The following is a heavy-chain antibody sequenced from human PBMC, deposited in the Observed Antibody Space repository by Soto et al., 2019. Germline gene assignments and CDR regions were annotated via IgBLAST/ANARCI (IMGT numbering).Heavy chain of an antibody. CDR2: IFHSGST. D-gene: IGHD1-26*01. Sequence: PSETLSLTCAVSGGSISSNNWWCWVRQPPGKGLEWIGEIFHSGSTHYSPSLKSRVTISVDKSKKYFSLNLTSVTAADTAVYYCARVYSGSYSDSWGQGTLVTVSS. CDR3: ARVYSGSYSDS. CDR1: GGSISSNNW. V-gene: IGHV4-4*02. J-gene: IGHJ4*02.